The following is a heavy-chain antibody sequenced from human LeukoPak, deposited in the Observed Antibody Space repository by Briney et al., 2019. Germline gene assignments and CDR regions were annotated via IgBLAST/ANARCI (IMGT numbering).Heavy chain of an antibody. V-gene: IGHV4-39*02. CDR2: IYYSGST. CDR1: GGSISSSSYY. Sequence: ASETLSLTCTVSGGSISSSSYYWGWIRQPPGKGLEWIGSIYYSGSTYYNPSLKSRVTISVDTSKNQFSLKLSSVTAADTAVYYCARDYGGNSNKVLDYWGQGTLVTVSS. D-gene: IGHD4-23*01. J-gene: IGHJ4*02. CDR3: ARDYGGNSNKVLDY.